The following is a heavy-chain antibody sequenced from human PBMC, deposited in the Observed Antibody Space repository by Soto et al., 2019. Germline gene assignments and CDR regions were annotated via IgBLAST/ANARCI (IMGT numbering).Heavy chain of an antibody. D-gene: IGHD6-13*01. CDR2: VRSKAYGGTT. V-gene: IGHV3-49*03. Sequence: GGSLRLSCTTSGFTFGDYAMSWSRQAPGKGLEWVGVVRSKAYGGTTDYAASVKGRFTISRDDSKSIAYLQMNSLKSEDTGVYYCTKYTYTSRYAYYGMDVWGHGTTVTVSS. CDR1: GFTFGDYA. J-gene: IGHJ6*02. CDR3: TKYTYTSRYAYYGMDV.